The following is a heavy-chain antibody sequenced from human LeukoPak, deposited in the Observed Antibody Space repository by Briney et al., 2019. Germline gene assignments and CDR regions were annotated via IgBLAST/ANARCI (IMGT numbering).Heavy chain of an antibody. CDR2: ISYDGSNK. Sequence: GGSLRLSCAASGFTFSSYSMNWVRQAPGKGLEWVAVISYDGSNKYYADSVKGRFTISRDNSKNTLYLQMNSLRAEDTAVYYCAKDGAAAGTDYWGQGTLVTVSS. D-gene: IGHD6-13*01. V-gene: IGHV3-30*18. CDR3: AKDGAAAGTDY. CDR1: GFTFSSYS. J-gene: IGHJ4*02.